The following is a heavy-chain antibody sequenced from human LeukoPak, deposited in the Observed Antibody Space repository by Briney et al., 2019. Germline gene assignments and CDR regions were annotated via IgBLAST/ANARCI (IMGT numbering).Heavy chain of an antibody. CDR2: INPSGGST. D-gene: IGHD2-15*01. Sequence: ASVKVSCKASGYTFTSYYMHWVRQAPGQGLEWMGIINPSGGSTSYAQKFQGRVTMTRDMSTSTVYMELSSLRSEDTAVYYCAREIGYCSGGSCEPFDYWGQGTLVTVSS. J-gene: IGHJ4*02. V-gene: IGHV1-46*01. CDR1: GYTFTSYY. CDR3: AREIGYCSGGSCEPFDY.